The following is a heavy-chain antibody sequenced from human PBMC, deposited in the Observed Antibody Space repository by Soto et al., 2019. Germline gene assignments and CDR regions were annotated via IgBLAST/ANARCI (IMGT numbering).Heavy chain of an antibody. CDR1: GFSFSTYT. CDR2: ITRTSTYI. V-gene: IGHV3-21*01. Sequence: EVQLVESGGGLVKPGGSLRLSCAASGFSFSTYTMNWVRQAPGRGLEWVSSITRTSTYIYYADSVKGRFTISRDKAKNSLYLQMNSLRAEDTAVYYCARDLGLWFGELSYYFDYWGQGTLVSVPS. D-gene: IGHD3-10*01. CDR3: ARDLGLWFGELSYYFDY. J-gene: IGHJ4*01.